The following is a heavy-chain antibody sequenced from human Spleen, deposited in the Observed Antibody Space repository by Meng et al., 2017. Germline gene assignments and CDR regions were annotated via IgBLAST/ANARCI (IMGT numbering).Heavy chain of an antibody. CDR2: IYYSVGT. J-gene: IGHJ2*01. CDR3: ARGKGYSSGWTDWYFDL. Sequence: GQHKECGAGPLKPPDTRSLTCHVLGGSISSDVYSWNWIRQHPGKGLEWIGYIYYSVGTYYNPSLKSRVTISIDTSTNHFSLRLTSVTAADTAVYYCARGKGYSSGWTDWYFDLWGRGTLVTVSS. V-gene: IGHV4-31*03. D-gene: IGHD6-19*01. CDR1: GGSISSDVYS.